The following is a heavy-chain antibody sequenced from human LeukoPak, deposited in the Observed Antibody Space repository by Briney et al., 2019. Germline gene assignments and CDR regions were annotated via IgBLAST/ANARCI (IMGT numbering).Heavy chain of an antibody. V-gene: IGHV1-8*01. CDR3: ARNPYGTGQFDP. CDR2: MSPNNGNT. Sequence: ASVKASCKASGYTFTTYDVNWVRQATGRGLEWVGWMSPNNGNTGYAQNFQGRVTLTRDTSINTAYMELSSLTSEDTAVYYCARNPYGTGQFDPWGQGTLVTVSS. CDR1: GYTFTTYD. J-gene: IGHJ5*02. D-gene: IGHD2-8*02.